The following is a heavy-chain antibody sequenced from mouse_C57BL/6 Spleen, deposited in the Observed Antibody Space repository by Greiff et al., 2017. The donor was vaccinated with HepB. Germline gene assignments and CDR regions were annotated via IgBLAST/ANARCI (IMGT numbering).Heavy chain of an antibody. CDR1: GYTFTSYW. J-gene: IGHJ1*03. D-gene: IGHD4-1*01. CDR3: AITGTYWYFDV. V-gene: IGHV1-64*01. CDR2: IHPNSGST. Sequence: VQLQQPGAELVKPGASVKLSCKASGYTFTSYWMHWVKQRPGQGLEWIGMIHPNSGSTNYNEKFKSKATLTVDKSSSTAYMQLSSLTSEDSAVYYCAITGTYWYFDVWGTGTTVTVSS.